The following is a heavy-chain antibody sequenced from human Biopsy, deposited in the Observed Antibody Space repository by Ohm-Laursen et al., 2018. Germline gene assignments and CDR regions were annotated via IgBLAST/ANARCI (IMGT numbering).Heavy chain of an antibody. J-gene: IGHJ1*01. CDR3: ATKLTGYFHH. CDR2: IRTDNGAT. CDR1: GYTFTTYG. D-gene: IGHD3-9*01. V-gene: IGHV1-18*04. Sequence: GSSVKVSCKASGYTFTTYGISWVRQAPGQGLEWMGWIRTDNGATDYAQNLQGRVTMTTDTSAATVYMELRSLRSDDTAVYYCATKLTGYFHHWGQGTLVIVSS.